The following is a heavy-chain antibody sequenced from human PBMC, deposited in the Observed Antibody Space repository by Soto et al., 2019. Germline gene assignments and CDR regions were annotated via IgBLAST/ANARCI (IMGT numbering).Heavy chain of an antibody. CDR1: GCNISSYA. D-gene: IGHD5-18*01. CDR3: AKGARYSYSSYFDY. CDR2: ISDSGGST. Sequence: EVQLLESGGGLVQPGGSLRLSCAASGCNISSYAMSRVRQAPGKGLEWVSAISDSGGSTYYADAVKGRFTISRDNSKNTLYLQMNSLRAEDTAVYYCAKGARYSYSSYFDYWGQGTLVTVSS. J-gene: IGHJ4*02. V-gene: IGHV3-23*01.